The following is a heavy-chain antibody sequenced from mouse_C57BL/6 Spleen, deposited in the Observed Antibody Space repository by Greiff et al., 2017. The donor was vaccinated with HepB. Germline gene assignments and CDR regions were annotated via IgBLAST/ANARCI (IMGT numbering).Heavy chain of an antibody. J-gene: IGHJ3*01. CDR2: IDPSDSYT. CDR1: GYTFTSYW. V-gene: IGHV1-69*01. Sequence: VQLQQSGAELVMPGASVKLSCKASGYTFTSYWMHWVKQRPGQGLEWIGEIDPSDSYTNYNQKFKGKSTLTVDKSSSTAYMQISSLTSEDSAVYYCARGGYYDYDRFAYWGQGTLVTVSA. CDR3: ARGGYYDYDRFAY. D-gene: IGHD2-4*01.